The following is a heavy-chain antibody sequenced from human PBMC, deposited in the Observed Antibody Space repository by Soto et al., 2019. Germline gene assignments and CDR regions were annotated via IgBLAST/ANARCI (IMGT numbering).Heavy chain of an antibody. CDR3: AKPSWEYSSPTIFDY. V-gene: IGHV3-23*01. CDR2: ISGSGGST. D-gene: IGHD6-6*01. Sequence: GGSLRLSCAASGFTFSSYAMSWVRQAPGKGLEWVSAISGSGGSTYYADSVKGRFTISRDNSKNTLYLQMNSLRAEDTAVYYCAKPSWEYSSPTIFDYWGQGTLVTVSS. CDR1: GFTFSSYA. J-gene: IGHJ4*02.